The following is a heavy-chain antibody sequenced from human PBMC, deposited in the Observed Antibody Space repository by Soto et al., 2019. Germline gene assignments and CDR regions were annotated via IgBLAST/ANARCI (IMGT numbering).Heavy chain of an antibody. V-gene: IGHV4-31*03. CDR1: GGSISSGGYY. CDR2: IYYSGST. J-gene: IGHJ6*02. D-gene: IGHD3-10*01. Sequence: QVQLQESGPGLVKPSQTLSLTCTVSGGSISSGGYYWSWIRQHPGKGLEWIGYIYYSGSTYYNPYLKSRVTISVDTSKNQCSLKLSSVTAADTAVYYCARELRFGEDYYGMDVWGQGTTVTVSS. CDR3: ARELRFGEDYYGMDV.